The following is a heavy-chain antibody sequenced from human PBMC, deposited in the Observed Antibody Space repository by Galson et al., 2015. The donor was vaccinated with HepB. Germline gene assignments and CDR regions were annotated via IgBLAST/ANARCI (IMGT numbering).Heavy chain of an antibody. Sequence: SLRLSCAASGFSFSNYGMHWVRQAPGKGLEWVALIWKDGSNKYFSDSVKGRFTISRDNFKKTLYLQMNSLRAEDTAVYYCAREDKNIAVAALDYWGQGTMVTVSS. CDR2: IWKDGSNK. V-gene: IGHV3-33*08. CDR1: GFSFSNYG. CDR3: AREDKNIAVAALDY. J-gene: IGHJ4*02. D-gene: IGHD6-13*01.